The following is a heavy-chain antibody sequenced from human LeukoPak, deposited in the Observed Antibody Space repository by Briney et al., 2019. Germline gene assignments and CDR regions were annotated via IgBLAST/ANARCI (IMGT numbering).Heavy chain of an antibody. CDR3: ARDSYCSAGTCYSRVGY. CDR1: GYTFTNYP. CDR2: IDTNTGKP. Sequence: GASVKVSCKASGYTFTNYPMNWVRQAPGQGLEWMGWIDTNTGKPTYAQGFTGRFVFSLDTLVTTAYLQISSLKGEDTAVYYCARDSYCSAGTCYSRVGYWGQGTLVIVSS. J-gene: IGHJ4*02. V-gene: IGHV7-4-1*02. D-gene: IGHD2-15*01.